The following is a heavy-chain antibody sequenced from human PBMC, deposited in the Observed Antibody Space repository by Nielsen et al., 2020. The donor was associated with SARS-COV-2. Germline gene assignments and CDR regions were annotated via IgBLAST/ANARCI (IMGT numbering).Heavy chain of an antibody. CDR3: AKLADSSGNLLA. V-gene: IGHV3-9*01. D-gene: IGHD3-22*01. CDR1: GFTFSSYS. CDR2: ISWNSGSI. Sequence: GGSLRLSCAASGFTFSSYSMNWVRQAPGKGLEWVSGISWNSGSIGYADSVKGRFTISRDNAKNSLYLQMNSLRAEDTALYYCAKLADSSGNLLAWGQGTLVTVSS. J-gene: IGHJ5*02.